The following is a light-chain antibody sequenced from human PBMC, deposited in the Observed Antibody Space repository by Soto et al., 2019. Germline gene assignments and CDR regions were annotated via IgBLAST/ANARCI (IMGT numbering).Light chain of an antibody. V-gene: IGKV2-28*01. CDR2: LGS. J-gene: IGKJ2*03. CDR1: QSLLHSNGYNY. Sequence: DIVMTQSPLSLPVTPGEPASISCRSSQSLLHSNGYNYLDWYLQKPGQSPQLLIYLGSNRASGVTDRFSGSGSCTDFKLKISRVEAEDVGVAYCMPALHTSRSFGQGTQLEIK. CDR3: MPALHTSRS.